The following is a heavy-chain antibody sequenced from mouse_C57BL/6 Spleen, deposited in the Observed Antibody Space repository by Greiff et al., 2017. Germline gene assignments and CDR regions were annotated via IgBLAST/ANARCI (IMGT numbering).Heavy chain of an antibody. CDR1: GYTFTSYW. CDR2: IHPNSGST. Sequence: VQLQQPGAELVKPGASVKLSCKASGYTFTSYWMHWVKQRPGQGLEWIGMIHPNSGSTNYNEKFKSKATLTVDKSSSTAYMQLSRLTSADSAVYYCARAAEYDGDYAMDYWGQGTSVTVSS. D-gene: IGHD2-4*01. J-gene: IGHJ4*01. V-gene: IGHV1-64*01. CDR3: ARAAEYDGDYAMDY.